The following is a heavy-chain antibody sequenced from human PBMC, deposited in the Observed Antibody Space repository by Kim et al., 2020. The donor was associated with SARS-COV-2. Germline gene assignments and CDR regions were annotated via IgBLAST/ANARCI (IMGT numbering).Heavy chain of an antibody. CDR2: IIPIFGTA. V-gene: IGHV1-69*13. Sequence: ASVKVSCKASGGTFSSYAISWVRQAPGQGLEWMGGIIPIFGTANYAQKFQGRVTITADESTSTAYMELSSLRSEDTAVYYCARGVDIAAAGLYFDYWGQGTLVTVSS. CDR1: GGTFSSYA. J-gene: IGHJ4*02. CDR3: ARGVDIAAAGLYFDY. D-gene: IGHD6-13*01.